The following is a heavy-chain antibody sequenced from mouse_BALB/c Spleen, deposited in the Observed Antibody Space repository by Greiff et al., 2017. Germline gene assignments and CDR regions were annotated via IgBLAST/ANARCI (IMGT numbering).Heavy chain of an antibody. V-gene: IGHV5-17*02. CDR2: ISSGSSTI. J-gene: IGHJ4*01. D-gene: IGHD1-2*01. Sequence: EVKLVESGGGLVQPGGSRKLSCAASGFTFSSFGMHWVRQAPEKGLEWVAYISSGSSTIYYADTVKGRFTISRDNPKNTLFLQMTSLRSEDTAMYYCARTPHYYGLYYAMDYWGQGTSVTVSS. CDR1: GFTFSSFG. CDR3: ARTPHYYGLYYAMDY.